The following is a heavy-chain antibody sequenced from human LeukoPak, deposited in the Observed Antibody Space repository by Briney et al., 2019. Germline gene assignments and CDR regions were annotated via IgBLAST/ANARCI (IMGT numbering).Heavy chain of an antibody. CDR1: GGSFSGYY. D-gene: IGHD3-10*01. J-gene: IGHJ4*02. Sequence: PSETLSLTCAVYGGSFSGYYWSWIRQPPGKGLEWIGEIYHGGVTNYNVSLESRVTISVDKSKNQVSLKLNSVTAADTAVYYCARRSARYYYGSGSYYFDYWGQGTLVTVSS. V-gene: IGHV4-34*01. CDR2: IYHGGVT. CDR3: ARRSARYYYGSGSYYFDY.